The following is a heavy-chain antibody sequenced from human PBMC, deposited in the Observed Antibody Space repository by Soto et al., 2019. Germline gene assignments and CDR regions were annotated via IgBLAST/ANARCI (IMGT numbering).Heavy chain of an antibody. D-gene: IGHD4-4*01. V-gene: IGHV3-23*01. J-gene: IGHJ5*02. Sequence: PVGYLRLSFAASGFTFSSYAMSWVRQTPAKGLEWVSAISGDGYSTYYAASVEGRFTISRDNSKNTLYLHMNSLRAGDTASYYCANGVYSNDAMTNSWVKGNQGAVSP. CDR3: ANGVYSNDAMTNS. CDR1: GFTFSSYA. CDR2: ISGDGYST.